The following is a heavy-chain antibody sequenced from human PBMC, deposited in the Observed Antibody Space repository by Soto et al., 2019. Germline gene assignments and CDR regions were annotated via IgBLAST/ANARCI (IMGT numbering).Heavy chain of an antibody. V-gene: IGHV4-30-4*01. J-gene: IGHJ4*02. CDR1: GGSISSDEYY. Sequence: SETLSLTCTVSGGSISSDEYYWTWIRQPPGKGLEWIGYIYYSGSTNYNPSLKSRVTISVDTSKNQFSLKLTSVSAADTAVYYCARDRSNAPDLFDFWGQGTLLTVSS. CDR3: ARDRSNAPDLFDF. CDR2: IYYSGST. D-gene: IGHD2-15*01.